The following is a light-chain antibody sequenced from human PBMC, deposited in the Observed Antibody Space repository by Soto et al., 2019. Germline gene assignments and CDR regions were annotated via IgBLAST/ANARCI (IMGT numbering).Light chain of an antibody. J-gene: IGKJ5*01. V-gene: IGKV1-33*01. CDR1: QDISNY. CDR2: DES. Sequence: DIQMTQSPSSLSASVGDRVTITCQASQDISNYLNWYQQKPGKAPKLLIYDESNLETGVPSRFSGSGSGTDFTFTISSLQPEDIATYYCQQYDKTITFGQGTRLEIK. CDR3: QQYDKTIT.